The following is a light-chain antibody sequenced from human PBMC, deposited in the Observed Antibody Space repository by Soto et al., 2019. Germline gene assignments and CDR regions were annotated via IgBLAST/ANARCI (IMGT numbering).Light chain of an antibody. V-gene: IGLV2-14*01. Sequence: QSVLTQPASVSGSPGQSVTISCTGTSSDVGAYNYVSWYQHHPGKAPKLMIYDVTKRPSGVSNRFSGSKSGNTASLTFSGLQAEDEADYYCNSYGSSTHVLFGGGTKLTVL. CDR1: SSDVGAYNY. CDR2: DVT. CDR3: NSYGSSTHVL. J-gene: IGLJ2*01.